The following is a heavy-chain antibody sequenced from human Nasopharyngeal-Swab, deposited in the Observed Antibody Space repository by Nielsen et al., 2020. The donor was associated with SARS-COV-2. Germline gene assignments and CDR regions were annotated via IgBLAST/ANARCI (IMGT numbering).Heavy chain of an antibody. J-gene: IGHJ6*02. D-gene: IGHD6-19*01. V-gene: IGHV3-48*03. CDR1: GFTFSSYE. CDR3: SSVGWYYYYYGMDV. CDR2: ISSSGSTI. Sequence: GGSLRLSCAASGFTFSSYEMNWVRQAPGKGLEWVSYISSSGSTIYYADSVKGRFTISRDNAKNSLYLQMNSPRAEDTAVYYCSSVGWYYYYYGMDVWGQGTTVTVSS.